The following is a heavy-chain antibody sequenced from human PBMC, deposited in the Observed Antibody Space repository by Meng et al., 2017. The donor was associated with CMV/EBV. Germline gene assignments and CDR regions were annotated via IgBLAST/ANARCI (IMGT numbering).Heavy chain of an antibody. V-gene: IGHV3-7*01. CDR1: GFTVSSNY. D-gene: IGHD6-13*01. J-gene: IGHJ6*02. CDR3: ARDGTIAAAGHSYYYYGMDV. Sequence: GESLKISCAASGFTVSSNYMSWVRQAPGKGLEWVANIKQDGSEKYYVDSVKGRFTISRDNAKNSLYLQMNSLRAEDTAVYYCARDGTIAAAGHSYYYYGMDVWGQGTTVTVSS. CDR2: IKQDGSEK.